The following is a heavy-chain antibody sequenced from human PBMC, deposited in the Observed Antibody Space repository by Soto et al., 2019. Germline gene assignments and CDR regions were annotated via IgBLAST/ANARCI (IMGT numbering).Heavy chain of an antibody. CDR1: GFTFSRYW. CDR3: VGLLLGY. CDR2: IKEDGSET. J-gene: IGHJ4*02. D-gene: IGHD2-15*01. Sequence: EVQLVDSGGDLVQPGGSLRLSCAASGFTFSRYWMNWVRQAPGKGLEWVASIKEDGSETHYVDSVEGRFTISRDNAKNSLYLQMNSLRAEDSAVYYCVGLLLGYWARGTLVTVSS. V-gene: IGHV3-7*01.